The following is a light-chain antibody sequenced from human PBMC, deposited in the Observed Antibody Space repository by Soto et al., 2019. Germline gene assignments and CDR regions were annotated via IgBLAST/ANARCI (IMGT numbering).Light chain of an antibody. CDR3: QQYDRFPYT. Sequence: DIQMTQSPSTLSASVGDTVTITCRASQSLSYCVALYQQKPWQGPKLLIHKASPLESVGPSKFSGSGSGTDFTLTISSLQTDDFATFYCQQYDRFPYTFGQATKLEIK. CDR2: KAS. J-gene: IGKJ2*01. CDR1: QSLSYC. V-gene: IGKV1-5*03.